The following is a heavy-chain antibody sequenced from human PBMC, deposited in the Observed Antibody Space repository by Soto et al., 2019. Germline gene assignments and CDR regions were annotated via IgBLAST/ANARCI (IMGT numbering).Heavy chain of an antibody. D-gene: IGHD2-21*01. CDR2: INPSNAFT. Sequence: QVQLVQSGTEVKKPGASVKISCKASGYTFTSNWIHWVRRAPGQGLEWMGVINPSNAFTFYAPKFQGRVTMTSGPSTSTVYMDLLSLTSADKAVYYYARDHSISSFGAWWLDAWGQGTLVTVSS. J-gene: IGHJ5*02. CDR3: ARDHSISSFGAWWLDA. CDR1: GYTFTSNW. V-gene: IGHV1-46*01.